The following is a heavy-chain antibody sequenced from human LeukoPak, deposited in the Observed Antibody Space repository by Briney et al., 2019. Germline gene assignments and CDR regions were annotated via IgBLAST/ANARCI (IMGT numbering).Heavy chain of an antibody. CDR3: ARQGGSSWQNYYYYMDV. CDR2: IYTSRST. D-gene: IGHD6-13*01. CDR1: GVSISSYY. V-gene: IGHV4-4*09. Sequence: SETLSLTCTVSGVSISSYYWSWLRQPPGKGLEWLGYIYTSRSTNYTPSLKSRVTISVDTSKNQFSLKLSSVTAADTAVYYCARQGGSSWQNYYYYMDVWGKGTTVTVSS. J-gene: IGHJ6*03.